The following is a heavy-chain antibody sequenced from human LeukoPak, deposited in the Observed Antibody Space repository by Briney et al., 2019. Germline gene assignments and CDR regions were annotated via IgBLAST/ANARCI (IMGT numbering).Heavy chain of an antibody. CDR2: ISGSGGST. Sequence: PGGSLRLSCAASGFTFSSSAMSWVRQAPGKGLEWVSGISGSGGSTYYADSVKGRFTISRDNSKNTLYLQMNSLRAEDTAVYYCAKSIGYSSSAYDYWDQGTLVTVSS. D-gene: IGHD6-19*01. J-gene: IGHJ4*02. CDR1: GFTFSSSA. V-gene: IGHV3-23*01. CDR3: AKSIGYSSSAYDY.